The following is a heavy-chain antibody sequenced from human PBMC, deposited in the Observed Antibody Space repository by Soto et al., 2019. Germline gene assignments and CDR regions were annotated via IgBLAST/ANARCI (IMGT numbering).Heavy chain of an antibody. CDR3: ARVSTHKLIAPL. Sequence: QVQLVQSGAEVKKPGASVKVSCKASGYTFTSYDINWVRQATGQGLEWMGWMNPNSGNTGYAQKFQGRVTMTRNTSISTAYLELSSLRSEDTAVYYCARVSTHKLIAPLWGKGTTVTVSS. D-gene: IGHD6-13*01. CDR2: MNPNSGNT. J-gene: IGHJ6*04. CDR1: GYTFTSYD. V-gene: IGHV1-8*01.